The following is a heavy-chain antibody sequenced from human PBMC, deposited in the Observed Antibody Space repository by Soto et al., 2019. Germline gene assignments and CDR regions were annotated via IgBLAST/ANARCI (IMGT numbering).Heavy chain of an antibody. Sequence: SETLSLTCTVSGDSVSSGSYYWSWIRQPPGKGLEWIGYIYYSGSTNYNPSLKSRVTISLDTSKNQFSLKLTSVTAADTAVYYCARALQTYYYSSGSYSLDHWGQGALVTVSS. CDR2: IYYSGST. CDR3: ARALQTYYYSSGSYSLDH. J-gene: IGHJ4*02. CDR1: GDSVSSGSYY. V-gene: IGHV4-61*01. D-gene: IGHD3-10*01.